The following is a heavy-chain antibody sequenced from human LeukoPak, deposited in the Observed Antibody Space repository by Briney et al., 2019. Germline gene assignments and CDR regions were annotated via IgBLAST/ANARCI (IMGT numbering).Heavy chain of an antibody. CDR1: GFTFSSYA. D-gene: IGHD3-22*01. Sequence: GGSLRLSCAASGFTFSSYAMSWVRQAPGKGLEWVSAISGSGGSTYYADSVKGRFTISRDNPKNTLYLQMNSLRAEDTAVYYCAKDYDSSGCYDYWGQGTLVTVSS. J-gene: IGHJ4*02. CDR2: ISGSGGST. CDR3: AKDYDSSGCYDY. V-gene: IGHV3-23*01.